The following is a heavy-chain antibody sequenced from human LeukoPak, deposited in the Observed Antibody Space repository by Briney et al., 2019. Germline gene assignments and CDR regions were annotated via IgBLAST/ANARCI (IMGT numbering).Heavy chain of an antibody. CDR2: INRDGSEE. D-gene: IGHD2-2*01. J-gene: IGHJ4*02. Sequence: QPGGSLRLSCAASGFTFSSYWMSWVRQAPGRGLELVANINRDGSEEYYVDSVKGRFTISRDNTKNSLYVQMNSLKAEDTAVYYCARGDAFSGDHWGQGALVTVSS. V-gene: IGHV3-7*04. CDR1: GFTFSSYW. CDR3: ARGDAFSGDH.